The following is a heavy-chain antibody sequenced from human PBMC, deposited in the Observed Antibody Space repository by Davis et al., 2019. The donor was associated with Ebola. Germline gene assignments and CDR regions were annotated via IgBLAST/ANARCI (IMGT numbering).Heavy chain of an antibody. V-gene: IGHV3-7*03. Sequence: GESLKISCAASGFTVSSNYMSWVRQAPGKGLEWVANIKQDGSEKYYVDSVKGRFTISRDNAKNSLYLQMNSLRAEDTAVYYCARDYRDDYVWGSYRLYYYYGMDVWGQGTTVTVSS. J-gene: IGHJ6*02. D-gene: IGHD3-16*02. CDR2: IKQDGSEK. CDR3: ARDYRDDYVWGSYRLYYYYGMDV. CDR1: GFTVSSNY.